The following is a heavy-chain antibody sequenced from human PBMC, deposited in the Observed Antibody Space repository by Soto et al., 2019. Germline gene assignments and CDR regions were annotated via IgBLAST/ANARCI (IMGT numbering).Heavy chain of an antibody. CDR1: GGSISSYY. J-gene: IGHJ4*02. V-gene: IGHV4-59*01. D-gene: IGHD1-20*01. Sequence: SETLSLTCTVSGGSISSYYWSWIRQPPGKGLEWIGYIYYSGSTNYNPSLKSRVTISVDTSKNQFSLKLSSVTAADTAVYYCARPAYNSGSPFDYWGQGTLVTVSS. CDR3: ARPAYNSGSPFDY. CDR2: IYYSGST.